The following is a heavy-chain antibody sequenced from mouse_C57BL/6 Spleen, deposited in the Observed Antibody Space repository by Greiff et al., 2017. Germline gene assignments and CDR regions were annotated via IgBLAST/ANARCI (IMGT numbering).Heavy chain of an antibody. CDR1: GYTFTDYN. Sequence: EVKLQQSGPELVKPGASVKMSCKASGYTFTDYNMHWVKQSHGKSLEWIGYINPNNGGTSYNQKFKGKATLTVTKSSSTAYMELRSLTSEDSAVYYCARSPYDYVSMDYWGQGTSVTVSS. D-gene: IGHD2-4*01. J-gene: IGHJ4*01. CDR2: INPNNGGT. CDR3: ARSPYDYVSMDY. V-gene: IGHV1-22*01.